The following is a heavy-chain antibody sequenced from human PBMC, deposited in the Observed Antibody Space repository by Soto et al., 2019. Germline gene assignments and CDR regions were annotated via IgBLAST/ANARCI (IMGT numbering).Heavy chain of an antibody. CDR2: MNPNSGNT. V-gene: IGHV1-8*01. CDR3: ARVSITMVRGVIPNYYYGMDV. J-gene: IGHJ6*02. Sequence: ASVKVSRKASGYTFTSYDINWVRQATGQGLEWMGWMNPNSGNTGYAQKFQGRVTMTRNTSISTAYMELSSLRSEDTAVYYCARVSITMVRGVIPNYYYGMDVWGQGTTVTVSS. CDR1: GYTFTSYD. D-gene: IGHD3-10*01.